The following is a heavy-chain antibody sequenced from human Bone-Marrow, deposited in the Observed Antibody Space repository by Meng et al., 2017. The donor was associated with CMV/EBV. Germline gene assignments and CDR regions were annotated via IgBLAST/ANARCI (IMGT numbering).Heavy chain of an antibody. Sequence: SETLSLTCTVSGDSIGSISSGDYYWSWIRQPPGKGLEWIGYIYHSGSTYYNPSLQSRVTISVDTSKNQFSLKLSSVTAADTAVYYCARVLHGSTSCSFDPWGQGTLVTVSS. V-gene: IGHV4-30-4*02. CDR3: ARVLHGSTSCSFDP. J-gene: IGHJ5*02. CDR2: IYHSGST. D-gene: IGHD2-2*01. CDR1: GDSIGSISSGDYY.